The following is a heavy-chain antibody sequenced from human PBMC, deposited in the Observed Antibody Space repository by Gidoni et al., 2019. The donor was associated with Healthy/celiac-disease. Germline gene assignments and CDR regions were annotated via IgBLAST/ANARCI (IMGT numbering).Heavy chain of an antibody. J-gene: IGHJ4*02. Sequence: QVQLVESGGGVVQPGRSLRLACAASGFTFRSLDLPWVRQDPGKGLEWVAVIWYDGSNKYYADSVKGRFTISRDNSKNTLYLQMNSLRAEDTAVYYCAREHYDFWSGYHGEYYFDYWGQGTLVTVSS. CDR1: GFTFRSLD. CDR2: IWYDGSNK. V-gene: IGHV3-33*01. CDR3: AREHYDFWSGYHGEYYFDY. D-gene: IGHD3-3*01.